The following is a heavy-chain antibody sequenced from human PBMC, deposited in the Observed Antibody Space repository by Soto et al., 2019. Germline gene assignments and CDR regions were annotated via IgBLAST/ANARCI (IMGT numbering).Heavy chain of an antibody. Sequence: ASVKVSCKASGYTFTSYGISWVRQAPGQGLEWMGWISAYNGNTNYAQKLQGRVTMTTDTSTSTAYMELRSLRSDDTAVYYCASSLGSYWSSSEGGYFDYWGQGTLVTVSS. J-gene: IGHJ4*02. D-gene: IGHD6-6*01. V-gene: IGHV1-18*01. CDR3: ASSLGSYWSSSEGGYFDY. CDR2: ISAYNGNT. CDR1: GYTFTSYG.